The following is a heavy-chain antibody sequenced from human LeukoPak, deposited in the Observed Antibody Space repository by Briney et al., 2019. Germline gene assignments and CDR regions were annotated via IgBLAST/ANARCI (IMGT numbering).Heavy chain of an antibody. CDR3: ARERRRVTRGSYYYYMDV. D-gene: IGHD4-11*01. V-gene: IGHV4-34*01. J-gene: IGHJ6*03. Sequence: SETLSLTCAVYGGSFSGYYWSWIRQPPGKGLEWIGEINHSGSTNYNPSLKSRVTISVDTSKNQFSLKLSSVTAADTAVYYCARERRRVTRGSYYYYMDVWGKGPRSPSL. CDR1: GGSFSGYY. CDR2: INHSGST.